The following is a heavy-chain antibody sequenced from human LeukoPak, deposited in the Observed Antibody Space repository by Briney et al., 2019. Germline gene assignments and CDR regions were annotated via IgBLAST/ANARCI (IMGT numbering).Heavy chain of an antibody. Sequence: GGPLRLSCAASRFSFSSYAMHWVRQAPGKGLEWVAVISYDGSNKYYADSVKGRFTISRDNSKNTLYLQMNSLRAEDTAVYYCARASRGEYCSSTSCYLFGDAFDIWGQGTMVTVSS. CDR2: ISYDGSNK. CDR3: ARASRGEYCSSTSCYLFGDAFDI. V-gene: IGHV3-30*04. D-gene: IGHD2-2*01. J-gene: IGHJ3*02. CDR1: RFSFSSYA.